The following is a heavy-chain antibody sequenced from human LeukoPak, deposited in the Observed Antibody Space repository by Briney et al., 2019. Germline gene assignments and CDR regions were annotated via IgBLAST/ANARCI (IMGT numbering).Heavy chain of an antibody. CDR3: ARETDGDSSGLTAGYWFDP. V-gene: IGHV4-38-2*01. Sequence: SETLSLTCAVSGYSTSSGYYWGWIRQPPGKGLEWIGSIYHSGSTYYNPSLKSRVTISVDTSKNQFSLKLSSVTAADTAVYYCARETDGDSSGLTAGYWFDPWGQGTLVTVSS. CDR1: GYSTSSGYY. J-gene: IGHJ5*02. CDR2: IYHSGST. D-gene: IGHD3-22*01.